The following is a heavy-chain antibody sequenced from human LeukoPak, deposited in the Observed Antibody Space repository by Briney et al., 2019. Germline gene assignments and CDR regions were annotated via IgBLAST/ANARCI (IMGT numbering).Heavy chain of an antibody. CDR3: AKVRPGYSHYFYFMDV. CDR1: AFNLSRFA. D-gene: IGHD5-18*01. Sequence: GGSLRLSCTGSAFNLSRFAMTWVRQAPGKGLEWVSSLSGSGRDTYYADSVKGRFPISRDSSKSTLFLRMNTLRVEDTAVYYCAKVRPGYSHYFYFMDVWAEGTTVTVSS. V-gene: IGHV3-23*01. CDR2: LSGSGRDT. J-gene: IGHJ6*03.